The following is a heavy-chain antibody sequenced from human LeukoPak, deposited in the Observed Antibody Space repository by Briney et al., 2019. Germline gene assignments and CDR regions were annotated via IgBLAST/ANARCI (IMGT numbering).Heavy chain of an antibody. Sequence: GGSLRLSCAASGFTFSSYGMHWVRQAPGKGLEWVAFIRFDGSNKYYADSVKGRFTISRDNSKNTLYLQMNSLRAEDTAVYYCAKEVRDLEGYFDYWGQGTLVTVSS. J-gene: IGHJ4*02. CDR2: IRFDGSNK. V-gene: IGHV3-30*02. CDR3: AKEVRDLEGYFDY. CDR1: GFTFSSYG. D-gene: IGHD1-1*01.